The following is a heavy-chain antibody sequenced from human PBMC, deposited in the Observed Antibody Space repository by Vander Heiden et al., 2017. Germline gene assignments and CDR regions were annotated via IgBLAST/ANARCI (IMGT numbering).Heavy chain of an antibody. J-gene: IGHJ4*02. V-gene: IGHV4-39*01. CDR2: IYYSGST. D-gene: IGHD6-19*01. CDR3: ARRSSGWMDY. Sequence: QLQLQESGPGLLKPSETLSLTCTVSRGPIRSSSYYWGWIRQPPGKGLEWIGSIYYSGSTYYNPSLKSRVTISVDTSKNQFSLKLSSVTAADTAVYYCARRSSGWMDYWGQGTLVTVSS. CDR1: RGPIRSSSYY.